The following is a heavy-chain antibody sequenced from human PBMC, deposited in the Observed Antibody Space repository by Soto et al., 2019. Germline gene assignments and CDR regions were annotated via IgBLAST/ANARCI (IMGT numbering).Heavy chain of an antibody. CDR3: ARDRIPTWSGYQPEPMDV. V-gene: IGHV1-69*13. D-gene: IGHD3-3*01. CDR1: GGTFSSYA. Sequence: GASVKVSCKASGGTFSSYAISWVRQAPGQGLEWMGGIIPIFGTANYAQKFQGRVTITADESTSTAYMELSSLRSEDTAVYYCARDRIPTWSGYQPEPMDVWGQGTTVTVSS. CDR2: IIPIFGTA. J-gene: IGHJ6*02.